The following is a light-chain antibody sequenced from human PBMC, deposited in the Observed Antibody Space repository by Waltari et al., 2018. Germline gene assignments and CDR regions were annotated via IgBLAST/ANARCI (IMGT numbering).Light chain of an antibody. J-gene: IGKJ1*01. CDR2: KVS. CDR1: QRVVHANGVTY. V-gene: IGKV2-30*02. Sequence: DVVMTQSPLSLAITPGQAASMTCRSSQRVVHANGVTYLSWFLQRPGQPPRRLIYKVSNRDSGVPDRFSGTGAGTDFSLRISRVEPEDVGLYFCLQGTHYPPTFGQGTRVEI. CDR3: LQGTHYPPT.